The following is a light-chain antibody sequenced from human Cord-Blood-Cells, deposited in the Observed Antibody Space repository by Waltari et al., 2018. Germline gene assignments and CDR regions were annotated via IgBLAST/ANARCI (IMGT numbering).Light chain of an antibody. V-gene: IGLV1-47*01. CDR2: RND. CDR3: AAWDDSLSGWV. J-gene: IGLJ3*02. CDR1: SSTIGSIY. Sequence: QSVLTQPPPPSRTPGTAVTISCSVTSSTIGSIYVYYYQQLPGTAPKLLIYRNDHRPSGVPDRFSGSKSGTSASLAISVLRSEDEADYYCAAWDDSLSGWVFGGGTKLTVL.